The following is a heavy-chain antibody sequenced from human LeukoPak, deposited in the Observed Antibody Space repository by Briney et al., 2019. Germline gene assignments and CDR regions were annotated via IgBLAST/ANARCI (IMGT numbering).Heavy chain of an antibody. CDR2: ISAYNGNT. V-gene: IGHV1-18*01. D-gene: IGHD3-22*01. J-gene: IGHJ4*02. CDR3: AADSSGYYYVNY. Sequence: ASVKVSCKASGYTFITYGISWVRQAPGQGLEWMGWISAYNGNTNYAQKLQGRVTMTTDTSTRTAYMELRSLRSDDTAVYYCAADSSGYYYVNYWGQGTLVTVSS. CDR1: GYTFITYG.